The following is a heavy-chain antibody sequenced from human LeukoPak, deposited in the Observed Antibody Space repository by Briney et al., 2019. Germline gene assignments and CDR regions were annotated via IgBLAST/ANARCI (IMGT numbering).Heavy chain of an antibody. J-gene: IGHJ4*02. CDR1: GFTFSTYA. Sequence: GGSLRLSCAASGFTFSTYAMSWVRQAPGRGLEWVSAISGSSDTTYYADSVKGRFTISRDNSKNTLFLQMNSLRAEDTAIYYCAKKVGLVSAPLYYFDVWGQGTLVTVSS. D-gene: IGHD5/OR15-5a*01. CDR3: AKKVGLVSAPLYYFDV. V-gene: IGHV3-23*01. CDR2: ISGSSDTT.